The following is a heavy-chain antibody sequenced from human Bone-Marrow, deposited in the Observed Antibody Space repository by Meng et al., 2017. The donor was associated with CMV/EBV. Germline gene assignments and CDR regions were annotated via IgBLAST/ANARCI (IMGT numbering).Heavy chain of an antibody. CDR2: ISSSSSYI. D-gene: IGHD6-6*01. CDR1: GFTFSSYS. V-gene: IGHV3-21*01. J-gene: IGHJ4*02. CDR3: ASPYAAARHADFDY. Sequence: GESLKISCAASGFTFSSYSMNWVRRAPGKGLEWVSSISSSSSYICYADSVKGRFTIYRDNAKNSLYLQMNSLRAEDTAVYYCASPYAAARHADFDYWGQGTLVTVSS.